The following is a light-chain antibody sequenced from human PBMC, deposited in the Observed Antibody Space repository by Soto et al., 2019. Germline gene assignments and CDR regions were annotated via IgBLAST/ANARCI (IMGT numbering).Light chain of an antibody. J-gene: IGLJ1*01. CDR3: CSYAGSGTFV. V-gene: IGLV2-23*01. Sequence: QSALTQPASVSGSPGQSITISCSGTSSDIGNYNTVSWYQHHPGKAPKLIIYEDSKRPSGVSDRFSGSKSGNTASLTISGLQAEDETDYHCCSYAGSGTFVFGTGTKVTVL. CDR2: EDS. CDR1: SSDIGNYNT.